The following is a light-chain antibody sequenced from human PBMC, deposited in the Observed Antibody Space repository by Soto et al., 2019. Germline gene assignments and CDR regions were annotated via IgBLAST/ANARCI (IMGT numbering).Light chain of an antibody. Sequence: DIQMTPSPSSLSASVGDRVTITCRASQSISSYLNWYQQKPAKAPKLLIYAASSLQSGVPSRFSGSGSGTDFTLTISSLQPEDFATYYCQQSYSTLVTFGQGTKLEIK. CDR3: QQSYSTLVT. CDR1: QSISSY. CDR2: AAS. V-gene: IGKV1-39*01. J-gene: IGKJ2*01.